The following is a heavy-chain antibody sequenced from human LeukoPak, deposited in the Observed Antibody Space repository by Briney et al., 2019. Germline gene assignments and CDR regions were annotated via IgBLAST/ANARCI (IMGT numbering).Heavy chain of an antibody. J-gene: IGHJ4*02. CDR3: ARDPSRWEIVATTPYDY. Sequence: ASVKVSCKASGYTFTGYYMHWVRQAPGQGLEWMGWINPNSGGTNYAQKFQGRVTMTRDTSISTAYMELSRLRSDDTAVYYCARDPSRWEIVATTPYDYWGQGTLVTVSS. CDR2: INPNSGGT. CDR1: GYTFTGYY. V-gene: IGHV1-2*02. D-gene: IGHD5-12*01.